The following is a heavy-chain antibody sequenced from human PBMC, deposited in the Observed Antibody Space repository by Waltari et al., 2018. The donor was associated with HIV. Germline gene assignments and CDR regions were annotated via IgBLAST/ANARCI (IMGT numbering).Heavy chain of an antibody. CDR3: TTGLIRIYYFDY. J-gene: IGHJ4*02. V-gene: IGHV3-15*01. CDR1: GFTFSNAW. CDR2: IKSKTDGGTT. Sequence: EVQLVESGGGLVKPGGSLRLSCAASGFTFSNAWMSWVRQAPGKGLEWVGRIKSKTDGGTTDYAAPVKGRFTISRDDSKNTLYLQMNSLKTEDTAVYYCTTGLIRIYYFDYWGQGTLVTVSS. D-gene: IGHD2-15*01.